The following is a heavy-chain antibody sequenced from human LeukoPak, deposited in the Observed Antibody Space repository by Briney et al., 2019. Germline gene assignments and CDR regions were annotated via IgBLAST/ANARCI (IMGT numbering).Heavy chain of an antibody. CDR3: AREELGSSLGFDP. Sequence: SETLSLTCAVYGGSFSGYYWSWIRQPPGKGLEWIGEINHSGSTNYNPSLKSRVTISVDTSKNQFSLKLSSVTAADTAVYYCAREELGSSLGFDPWGQGTLVTVSS. J-gene: IGHJ5*02. CDR1: GGSFSGYY. CDR2: INHSGST. D-gene: IGHD3-16*01. V-gene: IGHV4-34*01.